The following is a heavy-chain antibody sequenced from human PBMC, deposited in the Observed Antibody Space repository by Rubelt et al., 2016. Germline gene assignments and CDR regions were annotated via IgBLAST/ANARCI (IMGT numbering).Heavy chain of an antibody. CDR3: ARHGGALAFDI. V-gene: IGHV4-59*08. CDR2: IFYSGST. Sequence: GKGLEWIGYIFYSGSTNYNPSLKSRVTISVDTSKNQFSLKLSSVTAADTAVYYCARHGGALAFDIWGQGTMVTVSS. J-gene: IGHJ3*02. D-gene: IGHD3-16*01.